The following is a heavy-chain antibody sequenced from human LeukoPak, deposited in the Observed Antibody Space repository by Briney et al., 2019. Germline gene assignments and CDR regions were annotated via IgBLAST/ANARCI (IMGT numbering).Heavy chain of an antibody. V-gene: IGHV3-11*05. CDR2: ISSTSIYT. CDR3: AREDGYSSSWYSDY. D-gene: IGHD6-13*01. Sequence: SGGSLRLSCAASGFTFSDYYMSWIRQAPGKGLEWVSDISSTSIYTNYADSVKGRFTISRDNAKNSLYLQMNSLRAEDTAVYYCAREDGYSSSWYSDYWGQGTLVTVSS. CDR1: GFTFSDYY. J-gene: IGHJ4*02.